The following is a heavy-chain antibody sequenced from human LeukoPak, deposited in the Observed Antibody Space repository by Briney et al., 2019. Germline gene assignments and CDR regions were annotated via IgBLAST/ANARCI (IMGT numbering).Heavy chain of an antibody. J-gene: IGHJ3*02. CDR3: ARESTNDVFDI. Sequence: GASVKVSCKASGYTFTGYYMHWVRQAPGQGLEWMVWINPNSGGTNHAEKFQGRVTMTRDTSISTAYMELSRLRSDDTAVYYCARESTNDVFDIWGQGTMVTVSS. D-gene: IGHD1-26*01. CDR2: INPNSGGT. CDR1: GYTFTGYY. V-gene: IGHV1-2*02.